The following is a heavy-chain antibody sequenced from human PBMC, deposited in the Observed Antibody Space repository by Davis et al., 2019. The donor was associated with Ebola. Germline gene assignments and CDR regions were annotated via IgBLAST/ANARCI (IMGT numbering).Heavy chain of an antibody. CDR1: GGSFSGYY. J-gene: IGHJ4*02. Sequence: MPSETLSLTCAVYGGSFSGYYWSWIRQPPGKGLEWIGYIYYSGSTYYNPSLKSRVTISVDTSKNQFSLKLSSVTAADTAVYYCARAPSSFYYYDSSGFDYWGQGTLVTVSS. D-gene: IGHD3-22*01. CDR3: ARAPSSFYYYDSSGFDY. V-gene: IGHV4-30-4*01. CDR2: IYYSGST.